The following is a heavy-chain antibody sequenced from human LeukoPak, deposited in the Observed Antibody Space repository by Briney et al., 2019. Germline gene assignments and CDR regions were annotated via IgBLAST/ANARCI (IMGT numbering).Heavy chain of an antibody. D-gene: IGHD6-6*01. Sequence: GGSLRLSCAASGFTFSSYSMNWVRQPPGKGLDWVSSISSSSSYIYYADSVKGRFTITRDNAKNSLYLQMNSLRAEDTAVHYCARDTSYSSPSMGYWGQGTLVTVSS. CDR2: ISSSSSYI. CDR1: GFTFSSYS. J-gene: IGHJ4*02. V-gene: IGHV3-21*01. CDR3: ARDTSYSSPSMGY.